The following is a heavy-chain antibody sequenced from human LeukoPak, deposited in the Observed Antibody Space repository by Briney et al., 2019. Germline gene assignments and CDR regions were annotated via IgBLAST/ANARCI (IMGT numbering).Heavy chain of an antibody. CDR2: IYYSGST. CDR1: GGSISSGGYY. CDR3: ARGPPTDYYDSSGFYYVFDY. Sequence: SETLSLTCTVSGGSISSGGYYWSWIRQHPGKGLEWIGYIYYSGSTYYNPSLKSRITISIDTSKNQFSLKLSSVTAADTAVYFCARGPPTDYYDSSGFYYVFDYWGQGALVTVSS. D-gene: IGHD3-22*01. V-gene: IGHV4-31*03. J-gene: IGHJ4*02.